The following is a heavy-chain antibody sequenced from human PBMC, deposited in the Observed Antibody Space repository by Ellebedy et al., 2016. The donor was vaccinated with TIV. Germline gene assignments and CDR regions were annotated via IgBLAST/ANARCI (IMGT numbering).Heavy chain of an antibody. Sequence: AASVTVSCKASGGTFSRYALNWVRQAPGQGLEWMGRIMPILDIANYPQKFQGRVTITADKSTSTAYMELRSLRSEDTAVYYCARDLLRSADYWGQGTLVTVSS. V-gene: IGHV1-69*04. CDR1: GGTFSRYA. D-gene: IGHD3-22*01. J-gene: IGHJ4*02. CDR2: IMPILDIA. CDR3: ARDLLRSADY.